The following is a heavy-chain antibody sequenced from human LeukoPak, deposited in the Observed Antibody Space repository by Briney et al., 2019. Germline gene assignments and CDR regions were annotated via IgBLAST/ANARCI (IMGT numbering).Heavy chain of an antibody. CDR2: TWYDGTNK. V-gene: IGHV3-33*06. CDR1: GFTFSSYV. CDR3: AKRASYSNEPRLDY. D-gene: IGHD3-10*01. Sequence: GLSLRLSCAASGFTFSSYVMHWVRQAPGKGLEWVAVTWYDGTNKYFADSVRGRFSISRDNSKNTLYLQMNSQRAEDTAVYYCAKRASYSNEPRLDYWGQGTLVTVSS. J-gene: IGHJ4*02.